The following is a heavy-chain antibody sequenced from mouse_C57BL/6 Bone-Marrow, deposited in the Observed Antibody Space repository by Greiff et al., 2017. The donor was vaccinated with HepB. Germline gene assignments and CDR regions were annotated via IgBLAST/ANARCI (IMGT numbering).Heavy chain of an antibody. CDR3: ARGGGFWFAY. CDR1: GYSITSGYY. CDR2: ISYDGSN. V-gene: IGHV3-6*01. Sequence: EVQLQQSGPGLVKPSQSLSLTCSVTGYSITSGYYWNWIRQFPGNKLEWMGYISYDGSNNYNPSLKNRISITRDTSKNQFFLKLNYVTTEDTATYDCARGGGFWFAYWGQGTLVTVSA. J-gene: IGHJ3*01.